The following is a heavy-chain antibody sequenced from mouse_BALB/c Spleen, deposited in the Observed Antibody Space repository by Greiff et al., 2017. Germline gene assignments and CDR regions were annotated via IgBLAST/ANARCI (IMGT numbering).Heavy chain of an antibody. D-gene: IGHD1-1*01. V-gene: IGHV5-6-5*01. CDR2: ISSGGST. Sequence: EVQGVESGGGLVKPGGSLKLSCAASGFTFSSYAMSWVRQTPEKRLEWVASISSGGSTYYPDSVKGRFTISRVNARNILYLQMSSLRSEDTAMYYCARDYYGSSEFDYWGQGTTLTVSS. CDR3: ARDYYGSSEFDY. J-gene: IGHJ2*01. CDR1: GFTFSSYA.